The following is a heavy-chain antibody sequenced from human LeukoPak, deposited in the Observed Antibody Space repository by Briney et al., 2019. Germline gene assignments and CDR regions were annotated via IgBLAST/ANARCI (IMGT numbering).Heavy chain of an antibody. Sequence: PSQTLSLTCTVSGGSISSGGYYWSWIRQHPGKGLEWIGYIYYSGSTYYNPSLKSRVTISVDTSKNQFSLKLSSVTAADTAVYYRARYLTSSVYDFWSGYYMADAFDIWGQGTMVTVSS. D-gene: IGHD3-3*01. V-gene: IGHV4-31*03. CDR1: GGSISSGGYY. CDR3: ARYLTSSVYDFWSGYYMADAFDI. J-gene: IGHJ3*02. CDR2: IYYSGST.